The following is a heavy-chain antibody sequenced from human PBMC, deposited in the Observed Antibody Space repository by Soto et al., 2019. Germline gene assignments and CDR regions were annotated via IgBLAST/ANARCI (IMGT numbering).Heavy chain of an antibody. D-gene: IGHD6-13*01. CDR3: TTDVWPRAATDY. CDR2: IKNKADGATT. Sequence: EVQLVESGGGLVKPGGSLRLSCAASGFTFNNAWMNWVRQAPGKGLEWVGRIKNKADGATTDYAAPVKGRFTISRDDSKNTLYLQMNSLKAEDTAFYYCTTDVWPRAATDYWGQGALVIVSS. CDR1: GFTFNNAW. V-gene: IGHV3-15*07. J-gene: IGHJ4*02.